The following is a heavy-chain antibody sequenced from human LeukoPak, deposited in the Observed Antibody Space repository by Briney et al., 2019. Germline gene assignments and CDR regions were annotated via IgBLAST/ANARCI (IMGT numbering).Heavy chain of an antibody. CDR1: GFTFSDYY. Sequence: GGSLRLSCAASGFTFSDYYMSWIRQAPGKGLEWVSYISSSGSTIYYADSVKGRFTISRDKSTNTLYLQMNSLRAEDTAVYYCAKPSGSYSPLDYWGQGTLVTVSS. CDR2: ISSSGSTI. CDR3: AKPSGSYSPLDY. D-gene: IGHD1-26*01. V-gene: IGHV3-11*04. J-gene: IGHJ4*02.